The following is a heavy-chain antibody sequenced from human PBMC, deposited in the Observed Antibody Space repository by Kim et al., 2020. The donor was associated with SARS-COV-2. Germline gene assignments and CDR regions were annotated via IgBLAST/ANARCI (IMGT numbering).Heavy chain of an antibody. V-gene: IGHV3-23*01. D-gene: IGHD3-22*01. CDR1: GFTFSSYA. Sequence: GGSLRLSCAASGFTFSSYAMSWVRQAPGKGLEWVSAISGSGGSTYYADSVKGRFTISRDNSKNTLYLQMNSLRAEDTAVYYCAKEGYYDSSGYYYWGWFDPWGQGTLVTVSS. CDR3: AKEGYYDSSGYYYWGWFDP. J-gene: IGHJ5*02. CDR2: ISGSGGST.